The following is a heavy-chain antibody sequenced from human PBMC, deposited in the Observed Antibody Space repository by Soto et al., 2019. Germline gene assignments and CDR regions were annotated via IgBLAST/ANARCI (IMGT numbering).Heavy chain of an antibody. CDR3: ARRGYSYGYYYYYYMDV. CDR1: GFTFSSYG. Sequence: QVQLVESGGGVVQPGRSLRLSCAASGFTFSSYGMHWVRQAPGKGLEWVAVIWYDGSNKYYADSVKGRFTISRDNSKNTLYLQMNSLRAEDTAVYYCARRGYSYGYYYYYYMDVWGKGTTVTVSS. CDR2: IWYDGSNK. V-gene: IGHV3-33*01. J-gene: IGHJ6*03. D-gene: IGHD5-18*01.